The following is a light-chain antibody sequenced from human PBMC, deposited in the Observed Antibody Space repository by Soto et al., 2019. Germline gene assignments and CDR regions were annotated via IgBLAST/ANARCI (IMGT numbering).Light chain of an antibody. CDR1: LTIGDS. CDR2: GAS. CDR3: LQTYNLTRP. J-gene: IGKJ1*01. Sequence: DIQMTQSPSSLSASVGDRVTITCRASLTIGDSLSWFQQKAGKPPTLLIYGASALQSGVPARFSGSGSGTDFTLTISNMQREDFATYYCLQTYNLTRPFGQGTTVDIX. V-gene: IGKV1-39*01.